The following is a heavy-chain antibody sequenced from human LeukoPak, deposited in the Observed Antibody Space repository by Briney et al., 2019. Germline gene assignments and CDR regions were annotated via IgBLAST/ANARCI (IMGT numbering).Heavy chain of an antibody. CDR2: ISASSDDL. Sequence: GGSLRLSCAASGFTFSTHRMNWVRQAPGKGLEWVADISASSDDLHYADSVTGRFTISRDNAKDSVYLQMNSLRVEDTAVYYCARVSRPYYYYLYYMDVWGKGTTVTVSS. CDR3: ARVSRPYYYYLYYMDV. V-gene: IGHV3-48*01. J-gene: IGHJ6*03. CDR1: GFTFSTHR.